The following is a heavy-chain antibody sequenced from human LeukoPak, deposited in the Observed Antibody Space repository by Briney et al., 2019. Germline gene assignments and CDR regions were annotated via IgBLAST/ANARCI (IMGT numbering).Heavy chain of an antibody. J-gene: IGHJ4*02. V-gene: IGHV3-11*01. D-gene: IGHD6-6*01. CDR2: ISSSGSTI. CDR3: ARDRASREYSADY. Sequence: PGGSLRLSCAASGFTFSDYYMDWVRQAPGKGLEWVSYISSSGSTIYYADSVKGRFTISRDNAKNSLYLQMNSLRAEDTAVYYCARDRASREYSADYWGQGTLVTVSS. CDR1: GFTFSDYY.